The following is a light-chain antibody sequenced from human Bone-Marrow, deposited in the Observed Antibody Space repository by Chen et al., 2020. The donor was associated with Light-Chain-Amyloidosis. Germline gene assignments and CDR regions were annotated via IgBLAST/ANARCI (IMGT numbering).Light chain of an antibody. V-gene: IGKV3D-11*02. CDR2: GAA. J-gene: IGKJ3*01. Sequence: DIVLTQSPATLSLFPGQTVSLSCTTSQSVENDLGWYQQKPGQSPKLLIYGAAKRATGVPTRFAASGTGTDFTLTITSREPEDVALDDCHQGHSWNTFGPGTKLEVK. CDR1: QSVEND. CDR3: HQGHSWNT.